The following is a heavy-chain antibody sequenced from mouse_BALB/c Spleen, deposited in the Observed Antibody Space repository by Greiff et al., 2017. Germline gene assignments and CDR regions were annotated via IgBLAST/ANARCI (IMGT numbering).Heavy chain of an antibody. CDR2: IDPANGNT. D-gene: IGHD2-1*01. CDR1: GFNIKDTY. J-gene: IGHJ4*01. CDR3: ARSALYGNYAMDY. V-gene: IGHV14-3*02. Sequence: VQLQQSGAELVKPGASVKLSCTASGFNIKDTYMHWVKQRPEQGLEWIGRIDPANGNTKYDPKFQGKATITADTSSNTAYLQLSSLTSEDTAVYYCARSALYGNYAMDYWGQGTSVTVSS.